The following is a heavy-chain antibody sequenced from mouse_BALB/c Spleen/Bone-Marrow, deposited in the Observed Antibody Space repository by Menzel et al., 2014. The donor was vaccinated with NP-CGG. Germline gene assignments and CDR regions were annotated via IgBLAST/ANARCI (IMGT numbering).Heavy chain of an antibody. J-gene: IGHJ2*01. CDR3: ARYYYGYYFDY. Sequence: VQLQQSGAELVKPGASVKLSCTASGFNVKDTYMHWVKQRPEQGLEWIGRIDPANGNTKYDPKFQGKATITADTSSNTAYLQLSSLTSEDTAVYYCARYYYGYYFDYWGQGTTLTVSS. D-gene: IGHD1-2*01. CDR1: GFNVKDTY. CDR2: IDPANGNT. V-gene: IGHV14-3*02.